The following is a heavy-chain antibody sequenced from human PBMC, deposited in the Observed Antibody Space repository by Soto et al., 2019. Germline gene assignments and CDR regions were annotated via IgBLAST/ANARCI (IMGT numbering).Heavy chain of an antibody. J-gene: IGHJ6*01. CDR1: CGSISVYY. CDR2: IYYSGST. CDR3: AGYYDILTGYYKPDGMDV. D-gene: IGHD3-9*01. V-gene: IGHV4-59*01. Sequence: LSLTCTVSCGSISVYYWSWSRQPPGKGLEWIGYIYYSGSTNYNPSLKSRVTISVDTSKNQFSLKLSSVTAADTAVYYCAGYYDILTGYYKPDGMDVWGQGTTVTVSS.